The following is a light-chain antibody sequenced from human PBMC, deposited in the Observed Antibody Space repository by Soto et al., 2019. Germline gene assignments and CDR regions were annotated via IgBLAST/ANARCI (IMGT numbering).Light chain of an antibody. V-gene: IGKV1-27*01. J-gene: IGKJ4*01. Sequence: VDRVTITCRASQGISNYLAWYQQKPGKVSDLLIYAASTLQSGVTSRFSGSGSGTDFTLTISSLQPEDVASYYCQRYDNVPLTFGGGTKVEI. CDR2: AAS. CDR1: QGISNY. CDR3: QRYDNVPLT.